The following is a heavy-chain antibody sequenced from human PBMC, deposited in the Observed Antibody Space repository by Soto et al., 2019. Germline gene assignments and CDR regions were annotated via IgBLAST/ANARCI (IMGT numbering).Heavy chain of an antibody. CDR1: GCNFDDYG. Sequence: VLSLRLSCAVSGCNFDDYGMSWVRQATGKGLEWVSGINLNGVSTGYADSVKGRFTISRDNAKNSLYLQMNSLRDEDKAVYYCVRGYIAYSSIHTRPCGMDVWGEGPTVTVSS. V-gene: IGHV3-20*04. CDR2: INLNGVST. J-gene: IGHJ6*04. D-gene: IGHD6-13*01. CDR3: VRGYIAYSSIHTRPCGMDV.